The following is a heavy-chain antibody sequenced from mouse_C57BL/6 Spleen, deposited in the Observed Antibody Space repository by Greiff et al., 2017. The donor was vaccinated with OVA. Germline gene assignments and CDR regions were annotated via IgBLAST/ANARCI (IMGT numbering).Heavy chain of an antibody. CDR2: INPGSGGT. CDR1: GYAFTNYL. Sequence: QVQLKQSGAELVRPGTSVKVSCKASGYAFTNYLIEWVKQRPGQGLEWIGVINPGSGGTNYNEKFKGKATLTADKSSSTAYMQLSSLTSEDSAVYVCARWNYYGSSPFFDYWGQGTTLTVSS. D-gene: IGHD1-1*01. V-gene: IGHV1-54*01. CDR3: ARWNYYGSSPFFDY. J-gene: IGHJ2*01.